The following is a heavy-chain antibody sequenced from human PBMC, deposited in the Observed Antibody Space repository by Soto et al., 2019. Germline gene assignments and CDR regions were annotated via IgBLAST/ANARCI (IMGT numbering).Heavy chain of an antibody. V-gene: IGHV3-15*07. CDR2: IKSKTDGGTT. D-gene: IGHD3-3*01. Sequence: GGSLRLSCAASGFTFSNAWMNWVRQAPGKGLEWVGRIKSKTDGGTTDYAAPVKGRFTISRDDSKNTLYLQMNSLKTEDTAVYYCTTDLGITIFGVVIFWGQGTLVTVSS. CDR3: TTDLGITIFGVVIF. J-gene: IGHJ4*02. CDR1: GFTFSNAW.